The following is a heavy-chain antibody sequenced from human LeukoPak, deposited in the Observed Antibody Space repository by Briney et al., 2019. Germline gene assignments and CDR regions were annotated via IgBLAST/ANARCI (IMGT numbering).Heavy chain of an antibody. D-gene: IGHD1-7*01. V-gene: IGHV3-74*01. J-gene: IGHJ4*02. Sequence: PGGSLRLSCAASGFTFSSYWMHWVRQAPGKGLVWVSRINSDGSSTSYADSVKGRFTISRDNAKNSLYLQMNSLRAEDTAVYYCARDGTGTPYDYWGQGTLVTVSS. CDR2: INSDGSST. CDR3: ARDGTGTPYDY. CDR1: GFTFSSYW.